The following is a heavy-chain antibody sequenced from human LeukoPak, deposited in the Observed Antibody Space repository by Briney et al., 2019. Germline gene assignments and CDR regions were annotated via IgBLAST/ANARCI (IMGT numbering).Heavy chain of an antibody. V-gene: IGHV1-2*06. CDR3: ARALRKYYYDSSGWGFDY. CDR2: IIPNSGGT. Sequence: EASVKVSCKASGYTFTGYYMHWVRQAPGQGLEWMGRIIPNSGGTKYAQKLQGRVTMTRDTSITTAYMELSRLRSDDTAVYYCARALRKYYYDSSGWGFDYWGQGTLVTVSS. D-gene: IGHD3-22*01. CDR1: GYTFTGYY. J-gene: IGHJ4*02.